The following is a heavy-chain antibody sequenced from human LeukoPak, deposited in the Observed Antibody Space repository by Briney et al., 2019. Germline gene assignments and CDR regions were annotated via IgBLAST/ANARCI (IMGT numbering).Heavy chain of an antibody. V-gene: IGHV3-23*01. CDR1: EFTFSSYA. D-gene: IGHD5-18*01. CDR2: LSGSGERK. Sequence: GGSLRLSCEASEFTFSSYAMSWVRQSPGKGLEWVSGLSGSGERKYSADSVKGRFTISRDNSKNTLYLQMNSLRVEDTAVYYCAKIGLDTDNMDVWGKGTTVTISS. CDR3: AKIGLDTDNMDV. J-gene: IGHJ6*03.